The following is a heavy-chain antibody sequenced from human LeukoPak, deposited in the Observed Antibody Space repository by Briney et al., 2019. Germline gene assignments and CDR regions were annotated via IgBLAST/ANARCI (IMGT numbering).Heavy chain of an antibody. CDR1: GFTFSSYA. J-gene: IGHJ4*02. V-gene: IGHV3-30*04. Sequence: PGGSLRLSCAASGFTFSSYAMHWVRQAPGKGLEWVAVISYDGSNKYYADSVMGRFTISRDNAKNSPYLQMNSLRTEDTAVYYCTRRFGYWGQGTLVTVSS. CDR3: TRRFGY. CDR2: ISYDGSNK.